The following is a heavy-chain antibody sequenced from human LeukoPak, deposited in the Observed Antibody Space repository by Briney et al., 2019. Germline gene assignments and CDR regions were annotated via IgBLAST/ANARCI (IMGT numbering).Heavy chain of an antibody. CDR1: GYTFTGYY. V-gene: IGHV1-2*02. Sequence: ASVKVSCKASGYTFTGYYMHWVRQAPGQGLEWMGWINPNSGGTNYAQKFQGRVTMTRDTSISTAYMELSRLRSDDTAVYYCARDSAPYYYDSSGLYYFDYWGQGTLVTVSS. D-gene: IGHD3-22*01. J-gene: IGHJ4*02. CDR2: INPNSGGT. CDR3: ARDSAPYYYDSSGLYYFDY.